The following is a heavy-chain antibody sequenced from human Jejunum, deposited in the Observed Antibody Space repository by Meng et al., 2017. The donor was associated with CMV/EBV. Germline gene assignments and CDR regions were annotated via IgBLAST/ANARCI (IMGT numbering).Heavy chain of an antibody. Sequence: TFTGFYINWVRQAPGQGLEWMGWINPNNGGTSYAQKFQGRVTMTTDTSITTVFMELTRLSSDDTAAYYCTRDLYCGGNCYSAEDYWGQGTLVTVSS. D-gene: IGHD2-21*01. CDR2: INPNNGGT. J-gene: IGHJ4*02. CDR3: TRDLYCGGNCYSAEDY. V-gene: IGHV1-2*02. CDR1: TFTGFY.